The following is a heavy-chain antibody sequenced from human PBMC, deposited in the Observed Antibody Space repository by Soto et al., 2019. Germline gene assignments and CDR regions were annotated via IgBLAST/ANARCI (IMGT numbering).Heavy chain of an antibody. J-gene: IGHJ6*03. D-gene: IGHD1-1*01. CDR1: GFTFSSYG. CDR2: IWYDGSNK. Sequence: QVQLVESGGGVVQPGRSLRLSCAASGFTFSSYGMHWVRQAPGKGLEWVAVIWYDGSNKYYADSVKGRFTISRDNSKNTLYLQMSSLRAEDTAVYYCARGIGNPDYYNYYYMDVWGKGTKVTVSS. CDR3: ARGIGNPDYYNYYYMDV. V-gene: IGHV3-33*01.